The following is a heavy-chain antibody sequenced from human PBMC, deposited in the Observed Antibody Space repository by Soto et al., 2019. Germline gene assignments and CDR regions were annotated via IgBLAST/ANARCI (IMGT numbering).Heavy chain of an antibody. J-gene: IGHJ4*02. CDR2: ISSSSGTI. CDR3: ARDAPPDDY. V-gene: IGHV3-48*01. CDR1: GFTFSSYS. Sequence: EVQLVESGGGLVQPGGSLRLSCAASGFTFSSYSMNWVRQAPGKGLEWVSYISSSSGTIYYADSVKGRFTISRDIARNSLYLQMNCLRAEDTAVYYCARDAPPDDYWGQGTLVTVSS.